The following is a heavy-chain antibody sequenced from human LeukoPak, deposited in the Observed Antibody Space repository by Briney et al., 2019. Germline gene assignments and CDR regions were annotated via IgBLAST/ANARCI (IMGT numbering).Heavy chain of an antibody. Sequence: GGSLRLSCAASGFTFSSYEMNWVRQAPGKGLEWVSYISSSGSTIYYADSVKGRFTISRDNAKNSLYLQMNSLRAEDTAVYYCARARGRQFDYWGQGTLVTVSS. V-gene: IGHV3-48*03. CDR3: ARARGRQFDY. J-gene: IGHJ4*02. CDR2: ISSSGSTI. CDR1: GFTFSSYE. D-gene: IGHD2-15*01.